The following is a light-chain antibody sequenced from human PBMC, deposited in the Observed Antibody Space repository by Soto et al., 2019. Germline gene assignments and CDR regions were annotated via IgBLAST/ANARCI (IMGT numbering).Light chain of an antibody. V-gene: IGLV3-25*02. J-gene: IGLJ1*01. CDR3: QSADSSGAYRV. CDR2: KDT. CDR1: GLPKQF. Sequence: SSELTQPPSVSVSPGQTARITCTGDGLPKQFAYWYQQKPGQAPVMVIYKDTERPSGIPERFSGSSSGTIATLTISGVQAEDEADYHCQSADSSGAYRVFGTGTKLTVL.